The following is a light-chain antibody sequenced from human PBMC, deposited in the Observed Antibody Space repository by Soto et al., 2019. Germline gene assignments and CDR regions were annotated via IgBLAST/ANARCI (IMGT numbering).Light chain of an antibody. Sequence: EIVMTQSPATLSVSPGERATLSCIASQSVSISYLAWYQQKPGQAPRLLIYGASTRATGIPARFSGTGFGTEFTLTISSLQSEDFAVYYCQQYNNWPPFTFGPGTKVDIK. V-gene: IGKV3-15*01. CDR2: GAS. J-gene: IGKJ3*01. CDR3: QQYNNWPPFT. CDR1: QSVSISY.